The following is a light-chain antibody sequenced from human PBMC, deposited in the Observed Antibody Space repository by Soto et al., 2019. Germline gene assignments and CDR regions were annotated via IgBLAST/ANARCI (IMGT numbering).Light chain of an antibody. Sequence: EIVLTQSPGTLSLSPGERATLSCRASQSVSSSYLAWYQQKPGQAPRLLIYGASSRATGIPDRFSGSGSGTDFTVTISRLEPEDFAVYYCQHYGSSLVTFGGGTKVEIK. CDR3: QHYGSSLVT. CDR2: GAS. V-gene: IGKV3-20*01. J-gene: IGKJ4*01. CDR1: QSVSSSY.